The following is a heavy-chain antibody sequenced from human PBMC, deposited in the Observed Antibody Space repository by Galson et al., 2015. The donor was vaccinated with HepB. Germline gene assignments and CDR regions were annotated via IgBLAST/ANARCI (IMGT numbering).Heavy chain of an antibody. D-gene: IGHD6-13*01. CDR2: INPSGGST. V-gene: IGHV1-46*01. J-gene: IGHJ4*02. CDR1: GYTFTSYY. Sequence: SVKVSCKASGYTFTSYYMHWVRQAPGQGLEWMGIINPSGGSTSYAQKFQGRVTMTRDTSTSTVYMELSSLRSEDTAVYYCARAGLVPIPKYSSSWSGNFDYWGQGTLVTVSS. CDR3: ARAGLVPIPKYSSSWSGNFDY.